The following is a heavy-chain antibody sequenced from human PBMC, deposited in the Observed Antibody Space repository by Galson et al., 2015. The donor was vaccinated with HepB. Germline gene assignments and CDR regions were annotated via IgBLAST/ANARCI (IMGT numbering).Heavy chain of an antibody. D-gene: IGHD4-17*01. J-gene: IGHJ4*02. Sequence: SVKVSCKASRFTFTSSAVQWVRQTRGQRLEWIGWIVVGSGNTNYAQKFQKRVTITRDMSSSTAYMELSSLRSEDTAVCYCAAGTTVTKRHWGQGTLVTVSS. CDR2: IVVGSGNT. CDR1: RFTFTSSA. CDR3: AAGTTVTKRH. V-gene: IGHV1-58*01.